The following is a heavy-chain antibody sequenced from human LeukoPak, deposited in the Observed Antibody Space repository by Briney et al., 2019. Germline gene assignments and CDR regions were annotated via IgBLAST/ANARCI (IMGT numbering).Heavy chain of an antibody. CDR3: AREAEITRFDY. CDR1: GDSVSSNSAA. CDR2: TYYRSKWYN. J-gene: IGHJ4*02. D-gene: IGHD5-24*01. Sequence: SQTLSLTCAISGDSVSSNSAAWNWFRQSPSRGLEWLGRTYYRSKWYNGITITPDTSKNQFSLQLNSVTPEDTAVYYCAREAEITRFDYWGQGTLVTVSS. V-gene: IGHV6-1*01.